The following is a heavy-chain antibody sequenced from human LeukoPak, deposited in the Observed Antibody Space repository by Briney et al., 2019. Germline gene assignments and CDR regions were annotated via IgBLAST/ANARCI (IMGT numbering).Heavy chain of an antibody. V-gene: IGHV4-30-4*01. CDR1: GGSISSGDYY. D-gene: IGHD3-3*01. J-gene: IGHJ4*02. CDR2: IYYSGST. CDR3: AKVHDFWSGYSLDY. Sequence: PSETLSLTCTVSGGSISSGDYYWSWIRQPPGKGLEWIGYIYYSGSTYYNPSLKSRVTISVDTSKNQFSLKPSSVTAADTAVYYCAKVHDFWSGYSLDYWGQGSLVTVSS.